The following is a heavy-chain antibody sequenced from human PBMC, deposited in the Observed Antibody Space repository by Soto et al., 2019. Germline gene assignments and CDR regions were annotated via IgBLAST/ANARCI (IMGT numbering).Heavy chain of an antibody. CDR2: IYPNGGST. CDR3: VRDNSGFDY. J-gene: IGHJ4*02. V-gene: IGHV1-46*03. CDR1: GYTFTSYY. D-gene: IGHD2-15*01. Sequence: QVQLVQSGTEVKKPGASVKLSCKASGYTFTSYYMHWVRQAPGQGLEWMGMIYPNGGSTNYAQKCRGRVTMTRDTSTSTVNMGLSSLRSEDTAVYYCVRDNSGFDYWGQGALVTVSS.